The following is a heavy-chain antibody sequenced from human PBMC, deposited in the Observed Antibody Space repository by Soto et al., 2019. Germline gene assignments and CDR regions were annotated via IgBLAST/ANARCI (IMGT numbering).Heavy chain of an antibody. J-gene: IGHJ6*02. CDR1: GYTFTGYY. CDR2: INPSGGST. V-gene: IGHV1-46*01. CDR3: ARDIVVVPAAILRYGMDV. D-gene: IGHD2-2*02. Sequence: ASVKVSCKASGYTFTGYYMHWVRQAPGQGLEWMGIINPSGGSTSYAQKFQGRVTMTRDTSTSTVYMELSSLRSEDTAVYYCARDIVVVPAAILRYGMDVWGQGTTVTVSS.